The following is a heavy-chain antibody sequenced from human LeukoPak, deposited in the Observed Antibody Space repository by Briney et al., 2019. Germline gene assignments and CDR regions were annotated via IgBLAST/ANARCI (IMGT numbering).Heavy chain of an antibody. CDR2: MNPNSGNT. CDR3: ARGEAAAVTSFDS. Sequence: ASVKVSCKASGYTFTSYDINWVRQATGQGLEWMGWMNPNSGNTGYAQKFQGRVTMTRNTSISTAYMELSSLRSEDTAIYYCARGEAAAVTSFDSWGQGTQVTVSS. J-gene: IGHJ4*02. V-gene: IGHV1-8*01. D-gene: IGHD6-13*01. CDR1: GYTFTSYD.